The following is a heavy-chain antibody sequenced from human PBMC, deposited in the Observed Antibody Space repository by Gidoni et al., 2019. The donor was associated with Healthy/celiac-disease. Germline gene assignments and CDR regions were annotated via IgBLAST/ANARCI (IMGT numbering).Heavy chain of an antibody. J-gene: IGHJ4*02. CDR3: ARGAVAGFDY. CDR2: ISSSSSNI. Sequence: EVQLVESGGGLVQPGGSLRPAGAAPGFTFSSYTMNWVRQAPGKGLEWVSSISSSSSNIYYADSVKGRFTISRDNAKNSLYLQMNSLRAEDTAVYYCARGAVAGFDYWGQGTLVTVSS. V-gene: IGHV3-21*01. CDR1: GFTFSSYT. D-gene: IGHD6-19*01.